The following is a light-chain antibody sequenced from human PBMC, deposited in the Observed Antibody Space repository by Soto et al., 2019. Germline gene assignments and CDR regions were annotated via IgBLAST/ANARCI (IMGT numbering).Light chain of an antibody. J-gene: IGLJ3*02. Sequence: SALTQPASVSGSPGQSITISCTGTSSDVGAYNYVSWYQQHPGKAPKLMIYEVSYRPSGVSDRFSGSRSGNTASLTISGLQAEDESDYYCSSYTSSTTWVFGGGTQLTVL. CDR2: EVS. V-gene: IGLV2-14*01. CDR3: SSYTSSTTWV. CDR1: SSDVGAYNY.